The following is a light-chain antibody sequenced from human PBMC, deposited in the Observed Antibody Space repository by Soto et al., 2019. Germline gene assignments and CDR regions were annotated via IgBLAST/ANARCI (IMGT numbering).Light chain of an antibody. J-gene: IGLJ3*02. CDR2: DVI. V-gene: IGLV2-8*01. CDR1: SSDVGAYNL. CDR3: SSHGGSDNFVV. Sequence: QSALTQPPSASGSPGQSVTIPCTGTSSDVGAYNLVSWYQHHPGKAPKLILYDVIKRPSGVPDRFSGSKSGNTASLTVSGLQDEDEANYYCSSHGGSDNFVVFGGGTKLTV.